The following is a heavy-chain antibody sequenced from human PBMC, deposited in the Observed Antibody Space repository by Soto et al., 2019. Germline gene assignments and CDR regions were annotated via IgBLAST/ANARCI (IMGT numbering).Heavy chain of an antibody. J-gene: IGHJ6*02. CDR3: ARRVVGNASYYYYYGMDV. D-gene: IGHD2-15*01. Sequence: SETLSLTCTVSGGSISSGGYYWSWILHHPGKGLEWIGYIYYSGSTYYNPSLKSRVTISVDTSKNQFSLKLSAVTAADTAVYYGARRVVGNASYYYYYGMDVWGPGTTVTVSS. CDR2: IYYSGST. V-gene: IGHV4-31*03. CDR1: GGSISSGGYY.